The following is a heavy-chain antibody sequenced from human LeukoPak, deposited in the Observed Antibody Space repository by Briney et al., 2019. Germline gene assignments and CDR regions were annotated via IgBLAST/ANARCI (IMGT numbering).Heavy chain of an antibody. J-gene: IGHJ6*02. CDR2: ISAYNGNT. D-gene: IGHD3-10*01. CDR3: AGDTITMVRGGGMDV. Sequence: ASVKVSCKASGYTFTSYGISWVRQAPGQGLEWMGWISAYNGNTNYAQKLQGRVTMTTDTSTSTAYMELRSLRSDDTAVYYCAGDTITMVRGGGMDVWGQGTTVTVSS. V-gene: IGHV1-18*01. CDR1: GYTFTSYG.